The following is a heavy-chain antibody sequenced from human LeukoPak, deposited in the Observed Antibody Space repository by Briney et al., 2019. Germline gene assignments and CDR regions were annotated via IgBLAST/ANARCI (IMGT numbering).Heavy chain of an antibody. D-gene: IGHD6-13*01. CDR1: GYTFTGYY. V-gene: IGHV1-2*02. CDR3: ARDLIGRAAAGPGAGGNWFDP. J-gene: IGHJ5*02. Sequence: ASVKVSCKASGYTFTGYYMHWVRQAPGQGLEWMGWINPNSGDTNYAQKFQGRVTMTRDTSISTAYMELSRLRSDDTAVYYCARDLIGRAAAGPGAGGNWFDPWGQGTLVTVSS. CDR2: INPNSGDT.